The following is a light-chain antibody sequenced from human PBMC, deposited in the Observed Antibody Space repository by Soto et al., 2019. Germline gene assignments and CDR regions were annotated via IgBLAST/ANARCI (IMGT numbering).Light chain of an antibody. CDR2: DVT. V-gene: IGLV2-11*01. Sequence: QSVLTQPRSVSGSPGQSVTISCTGTSSDVGGYNYVSWYQHHPGKAPRLMIYDVTKRPSGVPDRFSGSKSGNTASLTISGLQADDEADYYCCSYAGTYTYVFGTGTKLTVL. CDR1: SSDVGGYNY. J-gene: IGLJ1*01. CDR3: CSYAGTYTYV.